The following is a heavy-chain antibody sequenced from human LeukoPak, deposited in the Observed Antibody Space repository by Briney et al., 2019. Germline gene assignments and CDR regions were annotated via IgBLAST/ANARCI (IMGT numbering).Heavy chain of an antibody. CDR3: AKAYGGGDY. D-gene: IGHD3-10*01. Sequence: GGSLRLYCTASGFTFSTYTMHWVRQAPGKGLEWVALIWNDGSVDYYADSVKGRFTISRDNSKNTLYLQMNSLRAEDTAVYYCAKAYGGGDYWGQGTLVTVSS. CDR1: GFTFSTYT. CDR2: IWNDGSVD. J-gene: IGHJ4*02. V-gene: IGHV3-30*07.